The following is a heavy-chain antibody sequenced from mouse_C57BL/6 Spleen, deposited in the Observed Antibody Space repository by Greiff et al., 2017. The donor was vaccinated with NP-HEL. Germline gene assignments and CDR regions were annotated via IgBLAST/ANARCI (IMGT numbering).Heavy chain of an antibody. CDR3: ARSGYYSSSSDSAIDY. Sequence: VQLQQSGPELVKPGASVKISCKASGYAFSSSWMNWVKQRPGKGLEWIGRIYPGDGDTNYNGKFKGKATLTAAKSSSKAYMQLSRLTSDDSAVYFCARSGYYSSSSDSAIDYWGQGTSVTVSS. J-gene: IGHJ4*01. V-gene: IGHV1-82*01. CDR2: IYPGDGDT. CDR1: GYAFSSSW. D-gene: IGHD1-1*01.